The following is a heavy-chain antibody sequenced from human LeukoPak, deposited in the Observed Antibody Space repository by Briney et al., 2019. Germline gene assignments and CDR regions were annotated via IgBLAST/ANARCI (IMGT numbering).Heavy chain of an antibody. D-gene: IGHD3-10*01. J-gene: IGHJ4*02. CDR2: INQGGSEK. CDR1: GFTFNTHW. CDR3: ARDRDYFDS. Sequence: GGSLRLSCAASGFTFNTHWMTWVRQPPGKGLEWVANINQGGSEKYYLDSVKGRFTISRDDAKNSLYLQMNSLRVEDTAVYHCARDRDYFDSWGLGTLVTVSS. V-gene: IGHV3-7*03.